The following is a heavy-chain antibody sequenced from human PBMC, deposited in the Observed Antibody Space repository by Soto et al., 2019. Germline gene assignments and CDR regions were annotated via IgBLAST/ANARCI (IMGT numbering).Heavy chain of an antibody. CDR1: GFTFSNYA. Sequence: GGSLRLSCAASGFTFSNYAMHWVRQAPGKGLEWVAVISYDGSEKYYADSVKGRFTISRDNSKNTQFLQMNSLRPEDTAVYYCARTRGYDKVDYFDPWGQGTPVTVSS. J-gene: IGHJ5*02. CDR2: ISYDGSEK. CDR3: ARTRGYDKVDYFDP. D-gene: IGHD3-22*01. V-gene: IGHV3-30-3*01.